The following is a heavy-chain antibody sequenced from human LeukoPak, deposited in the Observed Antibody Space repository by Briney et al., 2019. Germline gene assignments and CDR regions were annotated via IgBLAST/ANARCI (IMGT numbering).Heavy chain of an antibody. CDR3: ASGAGWESGY. CDR2: INQDGSEK. J-gene: IGHJ4*02. D-gene: IGHD1-26*01. V-gene: IGHV3-7*01. CDR1: GSTSSRNF. Sequence: GGSLRLSCAVSGSTSSRNFMSWVRQTPEKGLEWVANINQDGSEKNYVDSVKGRFTVSRDNAKNSLFLQMNSLRAEDTAIYYCASGAGWESGYWGQGTLVTVSS.